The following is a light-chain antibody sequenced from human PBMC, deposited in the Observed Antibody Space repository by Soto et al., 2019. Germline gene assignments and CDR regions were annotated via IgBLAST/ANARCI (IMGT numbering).Light chain of an antibody. Sequence: QSVLTQPPSVSGAPGQRVTISCTGSSSNIGANYDVHWYQQRPGTAPKLLIFGNSNRPSGVPDRFSGSKSGTSASLAITGLQAEDEGDYYCNSYTISDTGVFGTGTRSPS. CDR2: GNS. V-gene: IGLV1-40*01. J-gene: IGLJ1*01. CDR1: SSNIGANYD. CDR3: NSYTISDTGV.